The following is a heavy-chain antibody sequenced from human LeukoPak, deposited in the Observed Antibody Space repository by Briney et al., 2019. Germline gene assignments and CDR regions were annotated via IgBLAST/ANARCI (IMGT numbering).Heavy chain of an antibody. D-gene: IGHD3-10*01. V-gene: IGHV3-30-3*01. J-gene: IGHJ4*02. Sequence: GGSLRLSCAASGFTFSSYAMHWVRQAPGKGLEWVAVISYDGSNKYYADSVKGRFTISRDNSKNTLYLQMNSLRAEDTAVYYCATGAYGPEAYWGQGTLVTVSS. CDR2: ISYDGSNK. CDR1: GFTFSSYA. CDR3: ATGAYGPEAY.